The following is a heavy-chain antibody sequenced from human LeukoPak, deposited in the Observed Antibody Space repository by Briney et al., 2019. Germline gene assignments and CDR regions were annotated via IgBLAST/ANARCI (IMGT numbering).Heavy chain of an antibody. CDR2: IYYSGST. CDR3: AKVGAYGDYARHDY. Sequence: KPSETLSLTCTVSGGSISSYYWSWLRQPPGKGLEWIGYIYYSGSTNYNPSLKSGVTISVDTSKTQFSLKLTSVTAADTAVYYCAKVGAYGDYARHDYWGQGTLVTVSS. D-gene: IGHD4-17*01. J-gene: IGHJ4*02. CDR1: GGSISSYY. V-gene: IGHV4-59*08.